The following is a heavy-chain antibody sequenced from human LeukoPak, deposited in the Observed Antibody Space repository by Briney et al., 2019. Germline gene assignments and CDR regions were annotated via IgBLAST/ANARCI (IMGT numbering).Heavy chain of an antibody. V-gene: IGHV4-59*01. J-gene: IGHJ6*03. D-gene: IGHD6-19*01. Sequence: SETLSLTCSVSGGSISSYYWSWIRQPPGKGLEWIGYIYYSGSTNYNPSLKSRVTISVDTSKNQFSLKLSSVTAADTAVYFCARTQEAGYSSGRYDSYYYYMDAWGKGTTVTISS. CDR2: IYYSGST. CDR1: GGSISSYY. CDR3: ARTQEAGYSSGRYDSYYYYMDA.